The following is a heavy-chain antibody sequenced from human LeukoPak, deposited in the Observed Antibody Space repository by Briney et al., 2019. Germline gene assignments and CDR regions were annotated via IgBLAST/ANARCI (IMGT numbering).Heavy chain of an antibody. CDR2: IYYSGST. CDR3: ARQRSSSWDPSHCYYYRDV. Sequence: PSETLSLTCTVSGGSISSSSYYWGWIRQPPGKGLVWIGSIYYSGSTYYNPSLKSLVTISVDTSKNQFSLKLSSMPAADTAVYYCARQRSSSWDPSHCYYYRDVWGKKPTVSVFS. V-gene: IGHV4-39*01. CDR1: GGSISSSSYY. J-gene: IGHJ6*03. D-gene: IGHD6-13*01.